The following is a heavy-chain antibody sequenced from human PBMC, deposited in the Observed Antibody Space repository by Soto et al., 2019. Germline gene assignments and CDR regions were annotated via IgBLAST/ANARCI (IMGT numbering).Heavy chain of an antibody. J-gene: IGHJ4*02. V-gene: IGHV3-21*04. D-gene: IGHD6-19*01. CDR1: GFTFSSHN. CDR3: ARAPAGVAATLIAVAGTWFDY. CDR2: IGTSDGSI. Sequence: GGSLRLSCAASGFTFSSHNIYWFRQPPGKGLEWVSSIGTSDGSIYYADSVRGRFTISKDNAKNSVYLQMDSLRAADTAVYYCARAPAGVAATLIAVAGTWFDYWGQGTLVTVSS.